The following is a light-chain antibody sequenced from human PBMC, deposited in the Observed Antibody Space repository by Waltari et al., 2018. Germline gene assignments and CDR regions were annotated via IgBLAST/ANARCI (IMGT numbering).Light chain of an antibody. CDR3: QKYVNLPAT. CDR1: QRVGRF. V-gene: IGKV3-20*01. CDR2: HAS. J-gene: IGKJ1*01. Sequence: EIVLTQSPSTLSLSPGERATLSCRTSQRVGRFLAWYQQKPGQAPRLLIYHASIRATGIPDRFSGSGSRTDFSLTISGLEPEDFAVYYCQKYVNLPATFGQGTKVEIK.